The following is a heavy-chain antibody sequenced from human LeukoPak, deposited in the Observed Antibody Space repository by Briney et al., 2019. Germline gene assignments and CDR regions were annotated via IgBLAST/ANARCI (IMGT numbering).Heavy chain of an antibody. CDR2: INGDDYRT. V-gene: IGHV3-23*01. Sequence: GGSLRLSCAASGFTFRSFAMSWVRQAPGKGLEWVSSINGDDYRTFYADSVKGRFTISRDNSKNTLYLQINSLRAEDTAVYFCAKGSAVADIYFDYWGQGTLVTVSS. CDR1: GFTFRSFA. J-gene: IGHJ4*02. CDR3: AKGSAVADIYFDY. D-gene: IGHD6-19*01.